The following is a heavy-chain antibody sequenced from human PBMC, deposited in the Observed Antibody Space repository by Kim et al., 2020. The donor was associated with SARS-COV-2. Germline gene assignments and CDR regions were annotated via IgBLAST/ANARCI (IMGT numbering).Heavy chain of an antibody. J-gene: IGHJ6*02. D-gene: IGHD2-8*01. V-gene: IGHV3-23*01. Sequence: GGSLRLSCAASGFAFSSNAMGWVRQAPGQGMEWVSSISGTGNDLYYADSVRGRFTISRDIGKNTLYPQMNSLRAEDTVLYYGVKDKWDYSAMDVWGQGTT. CDR2: ISGTGNDL. CDR1: GFAFSSNA. CDR3: VKDKWDYSAMDV.